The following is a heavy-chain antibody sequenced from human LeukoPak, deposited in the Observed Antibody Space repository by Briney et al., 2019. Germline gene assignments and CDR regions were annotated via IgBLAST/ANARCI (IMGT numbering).Heavy chain of an antibody. Sequence: GESLKISCETSGYSFTTYWIGWVRQMPGTGLEWVGAIYPDDSDSRYSPSFQGQVVISADRSIRTAYLQWNSLKTADTAMYYCVRQRGSSGTINHFDPWGQGTLVTVSS. CDR3: VRQRGSSGTINHFDP. J-gene: IGHJ5*02. D-gene: IGHD3-10*01. CDR1: GYSFTTYW. V-gene: IGHV5-51*01. CDR2: IYPDDSDS.